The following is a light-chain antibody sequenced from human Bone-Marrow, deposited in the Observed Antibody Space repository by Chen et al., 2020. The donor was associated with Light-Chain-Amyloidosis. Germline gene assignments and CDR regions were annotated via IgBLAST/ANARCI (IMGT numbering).Light chain of an antibody. CDR3: QQYGNSPQP. Sequence: EIVLTQSPVTLSLSPGERATVACRASQRVSGSYLAWYQQKPGQAPRLLIYGASNRATGIPDRFSDSGSGTDFTLIIRRLEPEDCTVYYCQQYGNSPQPVGQGTKVEIK. CDR2: GAS. J-gene: IGKJ1*01. V-gene: IGKV3-20*01. CDR1: QRVSGSY.